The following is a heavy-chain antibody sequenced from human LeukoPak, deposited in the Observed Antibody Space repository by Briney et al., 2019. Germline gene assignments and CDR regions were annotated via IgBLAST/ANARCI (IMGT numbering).Heavy chain of an antibody. CDR2: ISGSGGST. CDR3: AKDLDDYYDSSGYVYYYYMDV. Sequence: GGSLRLSCAASGFTFSSYAMSWVRQAPGKGLEWVSAISGSGGSTYYADSVKGRFTISRDNSKNTLYLQMNSLRAEDTAVCYCAKDLDDYYDSSGYVYYYYMDVWGKGTTVTVSS. J-gene: IGHJ6*03. D-gene: IGHD3-22*01. CDR1: GFTFSSYA. V-gene: IGHV3-23*01.